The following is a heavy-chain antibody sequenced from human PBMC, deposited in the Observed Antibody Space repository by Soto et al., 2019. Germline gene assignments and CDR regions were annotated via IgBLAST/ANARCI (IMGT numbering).Heavy chain of an antibody. V-gene: IGHV3-23*01. J-gene: IGHJ6*02. Sequence: PGGSLRLSCATSGFTFSSSSISWVRQAPWKGLEWVSDITGSGVSTHYADSVKRRFTISRDNYRNTLYLQMNSLRAEDTAVYYCAKLYYGLDVWGQGTTVAVCS. CDR1: GFTFSSSS. CDR2: ITGSGVST. CDR3: AKLYYGLDV.